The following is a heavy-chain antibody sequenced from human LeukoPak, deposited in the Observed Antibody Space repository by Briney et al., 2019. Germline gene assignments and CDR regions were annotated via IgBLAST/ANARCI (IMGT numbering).Heavy chain of an antibody. V-gene: IGHV3-23*01. CDR2: ISGSGGST. CDR1: GFTFSSYA. Sequence: GGSLRLSCAASGFTFSSYAMSWVRQAPGKGLEWVSAISGSGGSTYYADSVKGRFTISRDNSKNTLYLQMNGLRAEDTAVYYCAREYYYDSSGYYSDYWGQGTLVTVSS. D-gene: IGHD3-22*01. J-gene: IGHJ4*02. CDR3: AREYYYDSSGYYSDY.